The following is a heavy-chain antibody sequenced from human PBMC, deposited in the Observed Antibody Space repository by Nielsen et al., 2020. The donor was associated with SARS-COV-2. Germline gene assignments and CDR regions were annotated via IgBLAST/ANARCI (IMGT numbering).Heavy chain of an antibody. Sequence: WIRQPPGKGLEWVAFIRYDGSNKYYADSVKGRFTISRDNSKNTLYLQMNSLRIDDTALYYCARVGTTKYYSGSEWGYFDYWGQGTLVTVSS. V-gene: IGHV3-30*02. D-gene: IGHD3-10*01. CDR3: ARVGTTKYYSGSEWGYFDY. J-gene: IGHJ4*02. CDR2: IRYDGSNK.